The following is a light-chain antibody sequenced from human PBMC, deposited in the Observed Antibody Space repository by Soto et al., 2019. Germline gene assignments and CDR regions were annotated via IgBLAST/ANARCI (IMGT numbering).Light chain of an antibody. CDR1: QSISSTY. Sequence: EIVLTQSPGTLSLSPGERATLSCRASQSISSTYLAWYQQRPGQAPRLLIYGASSRAIGIPDRFSGSGSGTDFTLTISRLEPEDFAVYYCQPYDTWPPWTFGQGTKVEVK. J-gene: IGKJ1*01. CDR3: QPYDTWPPWT. CDR2: GAS. V-gene: IGKV3-20*01.